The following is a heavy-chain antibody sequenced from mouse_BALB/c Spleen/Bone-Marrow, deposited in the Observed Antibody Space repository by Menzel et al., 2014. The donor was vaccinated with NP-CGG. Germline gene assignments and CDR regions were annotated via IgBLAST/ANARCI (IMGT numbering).Heavy chain of an antibody. CDR2: VDPAIGNT. Sequence: EVQLVESGAELVKPGASVKLSCTASDFNIKDTYMHWVKQRPERGLEWIGRVDPAIGNTKYAPKFQGKATITADTSSNAAYLHLSSLTSEDTAVHYCVREGRIYYFDYWGQGTTLTVSS. CDR1: DFNIKDTY. J-gene: IGHJ2*01. V-gene: IGHV14-3*02. D-gene: IGHD1-1*01. CDR3: VREGRIYYFDY.